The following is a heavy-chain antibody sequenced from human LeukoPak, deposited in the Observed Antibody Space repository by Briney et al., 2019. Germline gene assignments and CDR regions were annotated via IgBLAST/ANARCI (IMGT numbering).Heavy chain of an antibody. Sequence: SETLSLTCAVSGGSISSNFYWGWVRQSPGIGLQWIATMYPPLYHGGNTFYSPSLKSRVTTSLDKSQNQFSLKLHSVTATDTAVYYCAISIGYSYGDDAFDVWGPGTGVTVSS. CDR2: MYPPLYHGGNT. V-gene: IGHV4-38-2*01. J-gene: IGHJ3*01. CDR1: GGSISSNFY. D-gene: IGHD5-18*01. CDR3: AISIGYSYGDDAFDV.